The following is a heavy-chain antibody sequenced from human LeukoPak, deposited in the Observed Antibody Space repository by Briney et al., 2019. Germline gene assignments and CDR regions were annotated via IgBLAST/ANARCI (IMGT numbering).Heavy chain of an antibody. CDR1: GDSITISGRY. Sequence: SETLSLTCTVSGDSITISGRYWAWLRQSPGKGLEWIGTRYSGGNTYYNPSLKSQDTISVDTSKNQISLKLSSITAADTAVYYCAREGGQWLVRDYFQHWGQGTLVTVSS. CDR2: RYSGGNT. J-gene: IGHJ1*01. CDR3: AREGGQWLVRDYFQH. V-gene: IGHV4-39*07. D-gene: IGHD6-19*01.